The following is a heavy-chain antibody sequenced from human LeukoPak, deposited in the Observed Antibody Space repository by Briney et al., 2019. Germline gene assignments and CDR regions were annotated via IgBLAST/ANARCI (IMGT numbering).Heavy chain of an antibody. J-gene: IGHJ5*02. Sequence: DPSETLSLTCAVYGGSFSGYYWSWIRQPPGKGLEWVGEINHSGSTNYNPSLKSRVTISVDTSKNQFSLKLSSVTAADTAVYYCATSLVGYCSGGSCWFDPWGQGTLVTVSS. V-gene: IGHV4-34*01. D-gene: IGHD2-15*01. CDR2: INHSGST. CDR3: ATSLVGYCSGGSCWFDP. CDR1: GGSFSGYY.